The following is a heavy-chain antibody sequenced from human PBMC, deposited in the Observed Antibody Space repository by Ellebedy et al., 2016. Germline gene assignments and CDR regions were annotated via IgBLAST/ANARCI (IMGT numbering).Heavy chain of an antibody. CDR1: GCSFSSGSYY. CDR3: ARENRRTTVTTFYYGMDV. D-gene: IGHD4-17*01. Sequence: GSLRLXCTASGCSFSSGSYYWCCILQPLGKRLVWIGYIYYSGSTNYNPSLKSRVTISVDTSKNQFSLKLSSVTAADTAVYYCARENRRTTVTTFYYGMDVWGQGTTVTVSS. J-gene: IGHJ6*02. CDR2: IYYSGST. V-gene: IGHV4-61*01.